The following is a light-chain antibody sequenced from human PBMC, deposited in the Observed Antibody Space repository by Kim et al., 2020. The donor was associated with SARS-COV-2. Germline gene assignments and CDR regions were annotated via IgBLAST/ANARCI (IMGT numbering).Light chain of an antibody. V-gene: IGKV1-12*01. Sequence: SVVDRDTINCRASQDIRRWLAWYQQKPGKAPELLIYSASSLQNGVPSRFSGSGSGTDFTLTITSLQPEDFATYYCQQADSFPPRFGQGTRLEIK. CDR1: QDIRRW. CDR2: SAS. CDR3: QQADSFPPR. J-gene: IGKJ5*01.